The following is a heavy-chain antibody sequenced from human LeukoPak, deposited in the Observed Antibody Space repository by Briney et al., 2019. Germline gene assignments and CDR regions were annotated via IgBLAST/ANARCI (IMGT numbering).Heavy chain of an antibody. V-gene: IGHV4-39*07. CDR1: GGSISSSSYY. CDR2: INHSGST. Sequence: SETLSLTCTVSGGSISSSSYYWSWIRQPPGKGLEWIGEINHSGSTNYNPSLKSRVTISVDTSKNQFSLKLSSVTAADTAVYYCARRPHLYYYDSSGAYNWFDPWGQGTLVTVSS. D-gene: IGHD3-22*01. CDR3: ARRPHLYYYDSSGAYNWFDP. J-gene: IGHJ5*02.